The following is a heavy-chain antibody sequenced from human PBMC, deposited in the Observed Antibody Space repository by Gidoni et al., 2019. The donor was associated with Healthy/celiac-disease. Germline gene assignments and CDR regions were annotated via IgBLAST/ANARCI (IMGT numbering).Heavy chain of an antibody. J-gene: IGHJ5*02. Sequence: QVQLQQWGAGLLKPSATLSLTCAVYGGPFSGYYWSWISQPPGTGLEWIGEINHSGSTNYNPSLKSRVTISVDTSKNQFSLKLSSVTAADTAVYYCARGGYYYGSGSYSSRRFDPWGQGTLVTVSS. CDR3: ARGGYYYGSGSYSSRRFDP. V-gene: IGHV4-34*01. CDR1: GGPFSGYY. CDR2: INHSGST. D-gene: IGHD3-10*01.